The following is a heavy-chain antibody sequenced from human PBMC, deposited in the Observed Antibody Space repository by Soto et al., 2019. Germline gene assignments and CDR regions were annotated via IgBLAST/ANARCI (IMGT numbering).Heavy chain of an antibody. Sequence: PGGSLRLSCSASGFTFSMFSVHWVRQAPGKGLEYVSCISSNGDSTYYADSVKGRFTISRDNSKNTLYLQMSSLRAVDTAVYYCVHPRSTVQIPPTWGQGTLVTVSP. CDR1: GFTFSMFS. V-gene: IGHV3-64D*06. D-gene: IGHD4-17*01. CDR3: VHPRSTVQIPPT. J-gene: IGHJ5*02. CDR2: ISSNGDST.